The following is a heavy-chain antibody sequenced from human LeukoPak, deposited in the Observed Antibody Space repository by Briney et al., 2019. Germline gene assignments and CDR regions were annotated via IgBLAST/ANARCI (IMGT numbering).Heavy chain of an antibody. D-gene: IGHD4-17*01. V-gene: IGHV1-69*05. J-gene: IGHJ4*02. CDR2: IIPIFGTA. CDR3: ARVKGPVSPLFDY. Sequence: GASVKVSCKASGGTFSSYAISWVRQAPGQGLEWMGGIIPIFGTANYAQKFPGRVTITTDESTSTANMELTRLRSDDTAVYYCARVKGPVSPLFDYWGQGTLVTVSS. CDR1: GGTFSSYA.